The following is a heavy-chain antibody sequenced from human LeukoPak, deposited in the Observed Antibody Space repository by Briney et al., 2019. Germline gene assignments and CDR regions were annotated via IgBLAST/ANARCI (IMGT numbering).Heavy chain of an antibody. Sequence: GGSLRLSCAASGFTFDDYAMHWVRQAPGKGLGWVSGISWNSGSIGYADSVKGRFTISRDNAKNSLYLQMNSLRAEDTALYYCAKAPAGVRLKFRNYFDYWGQGTLVTVSS. J-gene: IGHJ4*02. D-gene: IGHD3-10*01. CDR3: AKAPAGVRLKFRNYFDY. V-gene: IGHV3-9*01. CDR1: GFTFDDYA. CDR2: ISWNSGSI.